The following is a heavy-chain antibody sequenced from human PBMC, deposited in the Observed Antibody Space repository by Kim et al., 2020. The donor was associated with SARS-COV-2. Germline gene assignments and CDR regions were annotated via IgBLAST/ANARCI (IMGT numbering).Heavy chain of an antibody. V-gene: IGHV4-39*01. J-gene: IGHJ4*02. CDR3: ARPGYSYGLTDY. Sequence: SETLSLTCTVSGGSISSSSYYWGWIRQPPGKGLEWIGSIYYSGSTYYNPSLKSRVTISVDTSKNQFSLKLSSVTAADTAVYYCARPGYSYGLTDYWGQGTLVTVSS. CDR2: IYYSGST. D-gene: IGHD5-18*01. CDR1: GGSISSSSYY.